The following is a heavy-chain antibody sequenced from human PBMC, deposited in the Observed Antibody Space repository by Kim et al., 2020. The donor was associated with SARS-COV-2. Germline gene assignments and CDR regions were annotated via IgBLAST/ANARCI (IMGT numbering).Heavy chain of an antibody. Sequence: GGSLRLSCAASGFTFDDYAMEWVRQAPGKGLEWVAGITWDSGSIGYADSVKGRFAISRDNAKNSLYLQMNSLRTEDTALYYCARWSYYDMDVWGQGTTVTVPS. CDR2: ITWDSGSI. J-gene: IGHJ6*02. V-gene: IGHV3-9*01. CDR3: ARWSYYDMDV. CDR1: GFTFDDYA. D-gene: IGHD2-15*01.